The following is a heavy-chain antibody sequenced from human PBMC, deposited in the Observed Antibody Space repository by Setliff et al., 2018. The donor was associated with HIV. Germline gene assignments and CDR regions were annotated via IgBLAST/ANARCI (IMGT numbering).Heavy chain of an antibody. CDR2: MYYSGST. J-gene: IGHJ3*02. CDR3: ARAGITIFWNAFDM. V-gene: IGHV4-30-4*08. D-gene: IGHD3-9*01. Sequence: PSETLSLTCTVSGGSISSSDYYWSWIRQPPGKGLEWIGYMYYSGSTYYNPSLKSRLTISLDASKNQFSLKLSTVTAADTAVDYCARAGITIFWNAFDMWGQGTMVTVSS. CDR1: GGSISSSDYY.